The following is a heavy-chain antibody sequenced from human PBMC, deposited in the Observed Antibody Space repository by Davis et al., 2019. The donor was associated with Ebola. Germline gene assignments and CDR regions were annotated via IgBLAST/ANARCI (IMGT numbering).Heavy chain of an antibody. Sequence: GESLKISCAASGFTFSSYWMSWVRQAPGKGLEWVAFISYDGSQKYYADSMKGRFTISRDNAKNSLYLQMNSLRAEDTAVYYCARDRPLDFFFGDYYGMDVWGQGTTVTVSS. CDR3: ARDRPLDFFFGDYYGMDV. CDR1: GFTFSSYW. V-gene: IGHV3-7*01. D-gene: IGHD3-16*01. J-gene: IGHJ6*02. CDR2: ISYDGSQK.